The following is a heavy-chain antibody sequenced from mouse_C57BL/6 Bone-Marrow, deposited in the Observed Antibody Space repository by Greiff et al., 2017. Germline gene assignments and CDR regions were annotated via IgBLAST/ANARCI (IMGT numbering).Heavy chain of an antibody. J-gene: IGHJ1*03. CDR2: SRNKANDYTT. V-gene: IGHV7-1*01. D-gene: IGHD4-1*02. CDR3: ARANFNGYFDV. CDR1: GFTFSDFY. Sequence: EVQVVESGGGLVQSGRSLRLSCATSGFTFSDFYMEWVRQAPGKGLEWIAASRNKANDYTTEYSASVKGRFIVSRDTSQSILYLQMNALRAEDTAVYYCARANFNGYFDVWGTGTTVTVSS.